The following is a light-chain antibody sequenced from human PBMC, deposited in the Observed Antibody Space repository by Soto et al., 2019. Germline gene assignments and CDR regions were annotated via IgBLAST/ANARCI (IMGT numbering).Light chain of an antibody. V-gene: IGKV3-15*01. Sequence: EIVLTQSPATLSLSPGERATLSCRASQSVSGHLAWYQQKPGQAPRLIISGASTRATGIPARFSGSGSGTEFTLTISSLQSEDFAVYYCHQYHYWWTFGQGTKVDIK. CDR2: GAS. CDR3: HQYHYWWT. J-gene: IGKJ1*01. CDR1: QSVSGH.